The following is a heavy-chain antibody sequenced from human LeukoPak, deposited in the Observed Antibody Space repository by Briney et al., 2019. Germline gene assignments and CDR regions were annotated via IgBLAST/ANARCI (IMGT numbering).Heavy chain of an antibody. Sequence: SETLSLTCTVSGYSISSGYYWGWIRQPPGRGREWIASIYYRGSTHYNPSLASLKSRVTISGDTSKYQFSLTLSSVTAADTAVYYCARLRYYGSGSYPMTGNWFDPWGQGTLVTVSS. CDR3: ARLRYYGSGSYPMTGNWFDP. D-gene: IGHD3-10*01. J-gene: IGHJ5*02. CDR1: GYSISSGYY. V-gene: IGHV4-38-2*02. CDR2: IYYRGST.